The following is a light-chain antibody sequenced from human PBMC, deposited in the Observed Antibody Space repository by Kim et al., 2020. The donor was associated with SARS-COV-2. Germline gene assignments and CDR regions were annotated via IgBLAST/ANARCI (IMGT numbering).Light chain of an antibody. Sequence: ALSPGERATPSCRASQSISYYLGWYQQKPGQAPRLLIYDASKRATGIPARFSGSGSGTDFTLTISRLEPEDFAVYYCQQRGNWITFGQGTRLEIK. V-gene: IGKV3-11*01. CDR2: DAS. CDR1: QSISYY. CDR3: QQRGNWIT. J-gene: IGKJ5*01.